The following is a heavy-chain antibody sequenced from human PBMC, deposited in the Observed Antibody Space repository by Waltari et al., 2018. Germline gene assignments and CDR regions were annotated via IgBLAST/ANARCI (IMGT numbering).Heavy chain of an antibody. Sequence: EVQLVESGGGLVQPGGSLRLSCAASGFTFSSYWMSWVRQAPGKGLEWVANIKQDGSEKYYVDSVKGRFTISRDNAKNSLYLQMNSLRAEDTAVYYCARLAPWTSYYYDSSGYPQYYFDYWGQGTLVTVSS. V-gene: IGHV3-7*03. J-gene: IGHJ4*02. D-gene: IGHD3-22*01. CDR1: GFTFSSYW. CDR2: IKQDGSEK. CDR3: ARLAPWTSYYYDSSGYPQYYFDY.